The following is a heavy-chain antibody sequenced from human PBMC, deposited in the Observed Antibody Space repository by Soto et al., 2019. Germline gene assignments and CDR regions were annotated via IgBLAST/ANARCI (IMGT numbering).Heavy chain of an antibody. CDR3: ARDATRGGDFDY. D-gene: IGHD1-1*01. CDR1: GFTFRNYW. J-gene: IGHJ4*02. CDR2: INEDGSVI. Sequence: EVQLVESGGGLVQPGESLRLSCEASGFTFRNYWMTWVRQAPGKGLEWVANINEDGSVILYVDSVKGRFTFARDNAKNSLSPQMNSLRGEDKAVYYCARDATRGGDFDYWGQGTLVTVSS. V-gene: IGHV3-7*01.